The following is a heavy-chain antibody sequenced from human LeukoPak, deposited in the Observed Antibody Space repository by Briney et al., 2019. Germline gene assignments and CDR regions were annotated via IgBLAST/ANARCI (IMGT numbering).Heavy chain of an antibody. Sequence: GGSLRLSCAASGFPFSNYWMSWVRQAPGKGLEWVANIKQDGSEKYYLDSVKGRFTISRDNAKNSLSLQMNSLRAEDTAVYYCARDSCSGGSCYSEYLDYWGQGTLVTVSS. CDR3: ARDSCSGGSCYSEYLDY. V-gene: IGHV3-7*01. D-gene: IGHD2-15*01. CDR1: GFPFSNYW. J-gene: IGHJ4*02. CDR2: IKQDGSEK.